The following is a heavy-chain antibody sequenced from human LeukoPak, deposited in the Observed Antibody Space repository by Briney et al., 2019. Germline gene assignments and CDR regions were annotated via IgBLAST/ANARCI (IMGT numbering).Heavy chain of an antibody. D-gene: IGHD6-6*01. CDR3: ARASLRYSSSNYMDV. CDR2: IYYSGST. CDR1: GGSISSSSYY. J-gene: IGHJ6*03. V-gene: IGHV4-39*07. Sequence: PSETLSLTCTVSGGSISSSSYYWGWIRQPPGKGLEWIGSIYYSGSTYYNPSLKSRVTMSVDTSKNQFSLKLSFVTAADTAVYYCARASLRYSSSNYMDVWGKGATVTVSS.